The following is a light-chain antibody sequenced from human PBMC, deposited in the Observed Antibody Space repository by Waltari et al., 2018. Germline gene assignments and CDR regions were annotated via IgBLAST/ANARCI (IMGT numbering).Light chain of an antibody. V-gene: IGLV1-44*01. CDR3: AAWDDTLNGVL. CDR1: GSNIGART. J-gene: IGLJ2*01. Sequence: QSVLTQSPSTSGTPGQTVTIFCSGSGSNIGARTVNWYQQLPGTAPKLLIYSNNQRPSGVPDRCSGSKSGSSASLAISRLQSEDETDYYCAAWDDTLNGVLFGGGTKLTVL. CDR2: SNN.